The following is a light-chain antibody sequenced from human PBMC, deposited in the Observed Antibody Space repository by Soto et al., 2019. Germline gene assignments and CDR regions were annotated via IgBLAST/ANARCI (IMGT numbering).Light chain of an antibody. CDR2: EVS. CDR3: QAYDYSLTASV. Sequence: QSALTQPPSASGSPGQSVTISCTGTSSDVGRYNYISWYQQHPGKAPKLMIYEVSKRPSGVPDRFSGSKSGNTASLTVSGLQAEDEADYYCQAYDYSLTASVFGGGTKLTVL. J-gene: IGLJ3*02. V-gene: IGLV2-8*01. CDR1: SSDVGRYNY.